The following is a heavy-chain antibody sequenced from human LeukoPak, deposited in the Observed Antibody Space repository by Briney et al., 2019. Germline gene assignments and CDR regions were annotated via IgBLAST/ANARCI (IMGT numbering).Heavy chain of an antibody. V-gene: IGHV3-21*01. D-gene: IGHD6-19*01. CDR1: GFTFSSYS. J-gene: IGHJ6*02. CDR3: ARDPPSSGWTLQYYYYYGMDV. CDR2: ISSSSSYI. Sequence: KPGGSLRLSCAASGFTFSSYSMNWVRQAPGKGLEWVSSISSSSSYIYYADSVKGRFTISRDNAKNSLYLQMNSLRAEDTAVYYCARDPPSSGWTLQYYYYYGMDVWGQGTTVTVSS.